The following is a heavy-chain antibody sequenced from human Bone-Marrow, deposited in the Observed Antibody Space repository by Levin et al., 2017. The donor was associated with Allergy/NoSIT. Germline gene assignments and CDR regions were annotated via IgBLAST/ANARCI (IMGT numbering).Heavy chain of an antibody. CDR2: INPLNGGI. CDR1: GYSFTDFY. CDR3: ARSLVGATFDF. V-gene: IGHV1-2*02. Sequence: GGSLRLSCKASGYSFTDFYIHWVRQAPGLGLEWMGLINPLNGGIKYAPKFQGRVTMTRDTPVTTAYMELTNLRSDDTAVYYCARSLVGATFDFWGQGTLVTVSS. J-gene: IGHJ4*01. D-gene: IGHD1-26*01.